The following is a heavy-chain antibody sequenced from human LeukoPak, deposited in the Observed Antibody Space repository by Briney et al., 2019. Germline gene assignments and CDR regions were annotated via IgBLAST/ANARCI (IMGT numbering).Heavy chain of an antibody. Sequence: SQTLSLTCTVSGGSISSDGHYWRWIRQPPGKGLDWIGYIYYTGDTYYNPSLKSRVTISLDTSKNQFSLKLSSVTAADTAVYYCARAPRETNSWYYFDYWGQGTLVSVSS. CDR3: ARAPRETNSWYYFDY. CDR1: GGSISSDGHY. V-gene: IGHV4-31*03. J-gene: IGHJ4*02. CDR2: IYYTGDT. D-gene: IGHD6-13*01.